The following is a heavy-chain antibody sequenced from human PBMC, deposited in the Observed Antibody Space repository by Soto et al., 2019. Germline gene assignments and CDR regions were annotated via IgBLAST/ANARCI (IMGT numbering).Heavy chain of an antibody. Sequence: GGSLRLSCAASGFTFSSYAMSWVRQAPGKGLEWVSDISGSGGSTYYADSVKGRFTISRDNSKNTLYLQMTSLRAEDTAVYYCAKDRGLVPLLGGMDVWGQGTTVTVSS. V-gene: IGHV3-23*01. CDR1: GFTFSSYA. J-gene: IGHJ6*02. CDR2: ISGSGGST. CDR3: AKDRGLVPLLGGMDV. D-gene: IGHD2-8*01.